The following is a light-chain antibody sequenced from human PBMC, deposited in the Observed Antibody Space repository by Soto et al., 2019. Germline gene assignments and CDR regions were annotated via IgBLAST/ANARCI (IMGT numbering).Light chain of an antibody. CDR2: DAN. V-gene: IGLV2-14*03. CDR3: SSYTSSSTLL. CDR1: SSDVGGYNY. Sequence: LTQPASVSGSPGQSITISCTGTSSDVGGYNYVSWYQQHPGKAPKLMIYDANIRPSGVSSRFSGSRSGNTASLTISGLQAEDEADYYCSSYTSSSTLLFGGGTQLTVL. J-gene: IGLJ2*01.